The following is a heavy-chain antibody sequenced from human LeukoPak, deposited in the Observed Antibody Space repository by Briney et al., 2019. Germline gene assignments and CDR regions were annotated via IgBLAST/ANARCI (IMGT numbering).Heavy chain of an antibody. CDR3: ARGVTSLYFDY. J-gene: IGHJ4*02. D-gene: IGHD3-16*02. CDR1: GGSMSSRVYS. CDR2: IYHSGST. Sequence: PSQTLSLTCAVSGGSMSSRVYSWSWIRQPPGKALEWIGYIYHSGSTYYNPSLKSRVTMSVDRSKNQLSLNLSSVTAADTAVYYCARGVTSLYFDYWGQGTLVTVSS. V-gene: IGHV4-30-2*01.